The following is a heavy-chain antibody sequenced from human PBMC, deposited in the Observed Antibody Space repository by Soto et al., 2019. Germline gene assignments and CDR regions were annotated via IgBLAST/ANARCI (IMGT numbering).Heavy chain of an antibody. CDR2: IVPILGIA. V-gene: IGHV1-69*01. D-gene: IGHD1-1*01. J-gene: IGHJ5*02. CDR1: GGTFSSYA. Sequence: QVQLVQSGAEVKKPGSSVKVSCKESGGTFSSYAIAWVRQAPGEGLEWMGGIVPILGIANYARKFQGRVAITPDEATNTAYMELSSLRSDDTAVYYCAKAAQTRYNWNDLGNGFDPWGQGTLVIVSS. CDR3: AKAAQTRYNWNDLGNGFDP.